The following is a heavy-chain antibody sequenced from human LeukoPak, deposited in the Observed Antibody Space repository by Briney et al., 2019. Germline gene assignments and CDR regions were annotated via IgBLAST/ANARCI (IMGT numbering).Heavy chain of an antibody. D-gene: IGHD3-22*01. CDR1: GYSISSGYY. J-gene: IGHJ4*02. CDR3: ARDQRYYYDSSGYNR. Sequence: SETLSLTCTVSGYSISSGYYWGWIRQPPGKGLEWIGSIYHSGSTYYNPSLKSRVTISVDTSKNQFSLKLSSVTAADTAVHYCARDQRYYYDSSGYNRWGQGTLVTVSS. V-gene: IGHV4-38-2*02. CDR2: IYHSGST.